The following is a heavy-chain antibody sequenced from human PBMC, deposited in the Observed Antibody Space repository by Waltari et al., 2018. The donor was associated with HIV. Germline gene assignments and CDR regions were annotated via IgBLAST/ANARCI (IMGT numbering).Heavy chain of an antibody. J-gene: IGHJ4*02. CDR1: GVSINAGGYY. CDR2: IYNNGNT. V-gene: IGHV4-31*11. D-gene: IGHD7-27*01. Sequence: QVQLQESGPGLVKPSQTLSLSCVVSGVSINAGGYYWSWHRQHPGAGLEWIAHIYNNGNTYYNPSLKSRVTISLDTSEHQFSLKLSSVTAADTAVYYCARGRKGFLGIEDFDYWGQGTLVTVSS. CDR3: ARGRKGFLGIEDFDY.